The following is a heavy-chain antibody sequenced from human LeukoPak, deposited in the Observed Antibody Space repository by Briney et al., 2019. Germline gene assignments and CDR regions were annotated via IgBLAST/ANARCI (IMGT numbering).Heavy chain of an antibody. CDR3: ARSDCSSTSCPPPFDY. CDR1: GFTFSSYS. CDR2: ISSSSSYI. Sequence: GGSLRLSCAASGFTFSSYSMNWVRQAPGKGLEWVSSISSSSSYIYYADSVKGRFTISRDNAKNSLYLQMNSLRAEDTAVYYCARSDCSSTSCPPPFDYWGQGTLVTVSS. D-gene: IGHD2-2*01. J-gene: IGHJ4*02. V-gene: IGHV3-21*01.